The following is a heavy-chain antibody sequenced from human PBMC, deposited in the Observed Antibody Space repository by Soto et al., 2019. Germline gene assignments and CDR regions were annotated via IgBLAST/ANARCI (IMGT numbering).Heavy chain of an antibody. J-gene: IGHJ4*02. CDR1: GDSIGTTHSY. CDR2: IHYSGST. CDR3: ARHEGNGNVWPLDY. D-gene: IGHD2-8*01. Sequence: PSETLSLTCTVSGDSIGTTHSYWAWIRQSPGKGLEWIGNIHYSGSTYYIPSLRSRVTLSVDTSKNQFSLRLTSVTAEDTAVYYCARHEGNGNVWPLDYWGQGILVTVLS. V-gene: IGHV4-39*01.